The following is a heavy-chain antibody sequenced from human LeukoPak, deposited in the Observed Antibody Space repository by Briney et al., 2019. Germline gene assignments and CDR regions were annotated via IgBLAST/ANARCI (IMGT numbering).Heavy chain of an antibody. J-gene: IGHJ4*02. CDR2: IKQDGSAK. V-gene: IGHV3-7*01. D-gene: IGHD3-3*01. Sequence: GGSLRLSCVAPGFTFADSWMTWVRQAPGKGPEWVANIKQDGSAKYYVDSVKGRFTISRDNAKNSLYLQMNSLRAEDTAVYYCARGFLVLWGQGTLVTVSS. CDR3: ARGFLVL. CDR1: GFTFADSW.